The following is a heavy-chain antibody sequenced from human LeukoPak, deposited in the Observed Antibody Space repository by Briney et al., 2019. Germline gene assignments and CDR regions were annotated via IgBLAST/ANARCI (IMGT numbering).Heavy chain of an antibody. D-gene: IGHD5-18*01. V-gene: IGHV4-4*07. CDR2: IYSSGST. J-gene: IGHJ4*02. Sequence: SETLSLTCTVSGGSISNYYWSWIRQPAGKGLEWIGRIYSSGSTNYNPSLKSRVTMSVDTSKDQFSLKLTSVTAADTAVYYCARAGGYGSPLGYWGQGTLVTVSS. CDR1: GGSISNYY. CDR3: ARAGGYGSPLGY.